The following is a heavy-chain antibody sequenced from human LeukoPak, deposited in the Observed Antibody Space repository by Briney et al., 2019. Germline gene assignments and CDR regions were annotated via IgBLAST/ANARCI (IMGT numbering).Heavy chain of an antibody. CDR3: ARASSGWFEELDY. Sequence: GVSVKVSCKVSGYTLTELSMHWVRQAPGQGLEWMGWINPNSGGTNYAQKFQGRVTMTRDTSISTAYMELSRLRSDDTAVYYCARASSGWFEELDYWGQGTLVTVSS. CDR2: INPNSGGT. CDR1: GYTLTELS. D-gene: IGHD6-19*01. J-gene: IGHJ4*02. V-gene: IGHV1-2*02.